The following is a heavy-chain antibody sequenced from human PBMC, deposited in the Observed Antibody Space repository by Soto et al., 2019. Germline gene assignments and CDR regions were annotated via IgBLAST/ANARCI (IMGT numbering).Heavy chain of an antibody. Sequence: GGSLRLSCAASGFTFSDYYMSWIRQAPGKGLEWVSYISSSSSYTNYADTVKGRFTISRDNAKNSLYLQMNSLRAEDTAVYYCAKDVLEPAAIRYYYYYGMDVWGQGTTVTVS. CDR2: ISSSSSYT. CDR3: AKDVLEPAAIRYYYYYGMDV. J-gene: IGHJ6*02. CDR1: GFTFSDYY. D-gene: IGHD2-2*02. V-gene: IGHV3-11*06.